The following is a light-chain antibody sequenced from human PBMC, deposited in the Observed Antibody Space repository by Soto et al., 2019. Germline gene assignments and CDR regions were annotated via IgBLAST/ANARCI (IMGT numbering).Light chain of an antibody. CDR3: QQRSNWPPIT. CDR2: AAS. J-gene: IGKJ5*01. CDR1: QSISSN. Sequence: DIQITQSPSSQSASVGDRVTITCRASQSISSNLHWYQQKPGKAPKLLIYAASNLQSGVPSRFSGSGSGTDFTLTISSLEPEDFAVYYCQQRSNWPPITFGQGTRLEIK. V-gene: IGKV1-39*01.